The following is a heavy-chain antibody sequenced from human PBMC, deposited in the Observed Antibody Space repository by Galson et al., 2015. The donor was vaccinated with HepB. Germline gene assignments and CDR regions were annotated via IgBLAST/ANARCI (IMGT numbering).Heavy chain of an antibody. CDR2: ISSSGSTI. J-gene: IGHJ4*02. CDR3: ASLIRELVPFDY. D-gene: IGHD1-26*01. Sequence: SLRLSCAASGFTFSSYEMNWVRQAPGKGLEWVSYISSSGSTIYYADSVKGRFTISRDNAKNSLYLQMNSLRAEDTAVYYCASLIRELVPFDYWGQGTLVTVSS. V-gene: IGHV3-48*03. CDR1: GFTFSSYE.